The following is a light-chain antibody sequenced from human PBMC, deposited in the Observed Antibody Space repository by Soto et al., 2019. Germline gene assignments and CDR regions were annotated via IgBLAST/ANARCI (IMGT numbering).Light chain of an antibody. CDR2: EVS. CDR1: SSDVGSYNL. J-gene: IGLJ2*01. V-gene: IGLV2-23*02. Sequence: QSVLTQPASVSGSPGQSITISCTGTSSDVGSYNLVSWYQRRPGKAPKLMIYEVSKRPSGVSNRFSGSKSGNTASLTISGLQAEDEADYYCCSYACSSTLVFGGGTKLTVL. CDR3: CSYACSSTLV.